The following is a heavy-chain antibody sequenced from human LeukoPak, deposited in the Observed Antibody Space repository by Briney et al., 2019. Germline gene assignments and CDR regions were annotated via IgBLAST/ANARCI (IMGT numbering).Heavy chain of an antibody. Sequence: SETLSLTCTVSGGSISSYYWCWIRQPPGKGLEWIGEINHSGSTNYNPSLKSRVTISVDTSKNQFSLKLSSVTAADTAVYYCARAYVDTAMVVASPRIDYWGQGTLVTVSS. V-gene: IGHV4-34*01. J-gene: IGHJ4*02. CDR3: ARAYVDTAMVVASPRIDY. D-gene: IGHD5-18*01. CDR1: GGSISSYY. CDR2: INHSGST.